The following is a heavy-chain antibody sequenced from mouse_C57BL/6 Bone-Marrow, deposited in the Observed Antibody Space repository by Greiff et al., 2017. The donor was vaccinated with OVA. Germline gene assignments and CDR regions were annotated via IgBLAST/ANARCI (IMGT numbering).Heavy chain of an antibody. D-gene: IGHD2-13*01. CDR3: ARCSDYAWFAY. CDR2: IHPNSGST. V-gene: IGHV1-64*01. CDR1: GYTFTSYW. J-gene: IGHJ3*01. Sequence: VQLQQPGAELVKPGASVKLSCKASGYTFTSYWMHWVKQRPGQGLEWIGMIHPNSGSTNYNEKFKSKATLTVDKSSSTAYMQLSSLTSEDSAVYYCARCSDYAWFAYWGQGTLVTVSA.